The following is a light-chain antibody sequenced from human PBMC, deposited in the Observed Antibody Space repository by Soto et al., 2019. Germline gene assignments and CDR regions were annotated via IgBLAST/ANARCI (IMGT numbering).Light chain of an antibody. CDR1: QSVSSRY. CDR3: HHYGRTPT. Sequence: ESILTQSLGTLSLSPGETVTLSCRASQSVSSRYLAWYQQKPGQVPRLLIHGASTRATGIPDRISGSGSGTDFTLTISRLEPEDFAVYFCHHYGRTPTFGQGTRLQIK. V-gene: IGKV3-20*01. CDR2: GAS. J-gene: IGKJ5*01.